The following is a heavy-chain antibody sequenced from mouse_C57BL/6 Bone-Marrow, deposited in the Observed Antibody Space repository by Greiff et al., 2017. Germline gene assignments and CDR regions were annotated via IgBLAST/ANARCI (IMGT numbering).Heavy chain of an antibody. CDR3: ARHARLRPRFDV. V-gene: IGHV5-6*01. J-gene: IGHJ1*03. CDR2: ISSGGSYT. CDR1: GFTFRSYG. Sequence: EVMLVESGGDLVKPGGSLKLSCAASGFTFRSYGLSWVRQTPDKRLAWVATISSGGSYTYYPDSVKGRFTISRDNAKNTLYLQMSSLKSEDTAMYYCARHARLRPRFDVWGTGTTVTVSS. D-gene: IGHD2-4*01.